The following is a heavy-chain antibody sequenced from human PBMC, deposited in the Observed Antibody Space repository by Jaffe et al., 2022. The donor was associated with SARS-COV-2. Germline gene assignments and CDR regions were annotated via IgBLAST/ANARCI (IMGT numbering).Heavy chain of an antibody. J-gene: IGHJ4*02. CDR3: ARDLKYGEPGGY. Sequence: QVQLVQSGAEVKKPGASVKVSCEASGYTFTSFDINWVRQAPGQGLEWIGWMSPNSGDTGHAQKFQGRVTMTRNTSNSTAYMELSSLRFDDTAIYYCARDLKYGEPGGYWGQGTLVTVSS. CDR2: MSPNSGDT. D-gene: IGHD2-21*01. V-gene: IGHV1-8*01. CDR1: GYTFTSFD.